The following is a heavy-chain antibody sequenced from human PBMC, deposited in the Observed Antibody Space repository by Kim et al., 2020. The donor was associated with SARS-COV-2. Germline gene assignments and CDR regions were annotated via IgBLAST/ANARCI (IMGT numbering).Heavy chain of an antibody. CDR1: GFTFSSYS. CDR2: ISSSSSTI. D-gene: IGHD3-22*01. V-gene: IGHV3-48*02. CDR3: ARGGDYYDSSCYSRLAAFDI. J-gene: IGHJ3*02. Sequence: GGSLRLSCAASGFTFSSYSMNWVRQAPGKGLEWVSYISSSSSTIYYADSVKGRFTISRDNAKNSLYLQMNSLRDEDTAVYYCARGGDYYDSSCYSRLAAFDIWGQGTMVTVSS.